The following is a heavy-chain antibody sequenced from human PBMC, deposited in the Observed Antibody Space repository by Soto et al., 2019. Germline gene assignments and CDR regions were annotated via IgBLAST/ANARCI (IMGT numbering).Heavy chain of an antibody. D-gene: IGHD1-1*01. V-gene: IGHV1-18*01. CDR3: ARSRIGKTSLFDY. Sequence: ASVKVSCKASGYTFTSYGISWVRQAPVQGLELIVWISAYNCNTNYSQKAQGRFTITTYASTITGYIELMSLRSDNTAVYFCARSRIGKTSLFDYWGQGTLVTVSX. J-gene: IGHJ4*02. CDR1: GYTFTSYG. CDR2: ISAYNCNT.